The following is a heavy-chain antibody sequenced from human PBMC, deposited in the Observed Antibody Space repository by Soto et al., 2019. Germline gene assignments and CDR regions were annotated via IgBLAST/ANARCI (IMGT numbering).Heavy chain of an antibody. J-gene: IGHJ6*02. CDR3: VMVDNYVTPTPQDV. CDR2: ISPYTGNT. D-gene: IGHD3-16*01. CDR1: GYIFVNYG. Sequence: QVQLVQSGDEVKKPGASVKVSCKASGYIFVNYGIAWVRQAPGQGREWMGWISPYTGNTHSATKVQGRLTMTTDTFTSTAYMDLGSLTSDDTAVYYCVMVDNYVTPTPQDVWGQGTTVTVSS. V-gene: IGHV1-18*01.